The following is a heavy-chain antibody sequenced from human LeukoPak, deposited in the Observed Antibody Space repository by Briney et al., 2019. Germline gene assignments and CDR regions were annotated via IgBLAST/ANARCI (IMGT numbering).Heavy chain of an antibody. Sequence: VSSTPSGDTVSSCTISRERKSPGQGLQWKERIIRSLGGLTNFAQRFQGRVTITAERSTNTVYMEPSSLRSEDTAVYYCARSPSYHPDDDAFDIWGQGTMVTVSS. J-gene: IGHJ3*02. V-gene: IGHV1-69*02. D-gene: IGHD1-14*01. CDR3: ARSPSYHPDDDAFDI. CDR1: GDTVSSCT. CDR2: IIRSLGGLT.